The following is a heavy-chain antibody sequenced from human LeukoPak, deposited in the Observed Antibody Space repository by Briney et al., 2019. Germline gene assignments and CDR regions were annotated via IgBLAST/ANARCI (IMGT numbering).Heavy chain of an antibody. D-gene: IGHD3-16*01. CDR2: ISGSGGST. J-gene: IGHJ3*02. V-gene: IGHV3-23*01. CDR1: GFTFSSYA. CDR3: AIDPRDYDYIWRDAFDI. Sequence: PGGSLRLSCAASGFTFSSYAMSWVRQAPGKGPEWVPAISGSGGSTYYADSVKGRFTISRDNSKNTLYLQMNSLRAEDTAVYYCAIDPRDYDYIWRDAFDIWGQGTMVTVSS.